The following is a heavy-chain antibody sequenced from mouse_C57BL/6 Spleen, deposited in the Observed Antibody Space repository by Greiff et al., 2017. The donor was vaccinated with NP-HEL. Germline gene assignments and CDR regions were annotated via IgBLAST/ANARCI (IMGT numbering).Heavy chain of an antibody. J-gene: IGHJ2*01. Sequence: QVQLQQPGAELVRPGSSVKLSCKASGYTFTSYWMHWVKQRPIQGLEWIGNIDPSDSETHYNQKFKDKATLTVDKSSSTAYMQLSSLTSEDSAVYYCARNYDGKEGYFDYWGQGTTLTVSS. CDR2: IDPSDSET. V-gene: IGHV1-52*01. D-gene: IGHD2-1*01. CDR1: GYTFTSYW. CDR3: ARNYDGKEGYFDY.